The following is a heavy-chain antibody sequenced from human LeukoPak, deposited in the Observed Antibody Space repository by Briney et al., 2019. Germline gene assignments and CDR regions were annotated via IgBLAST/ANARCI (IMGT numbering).Heavy chain of an antibody. D-gene: IGHD6-13*01. Sequence: PGGSLRLSCAASGFTFSSYSMNWVRQAPGKGLEWVSYISSSSSTIYYADSVKGRFTISRDNAKNSLYLQMNSLRAGDTAVYYCAKDVRQYSSSWYRYYYGMDVWDQGTTVTVSS. V-gene: IGHV3-48*01. J-gene: IGHJ6*02. CDR1: GFTFSSYS. CDR2: ISSSSSTI. CDR3: AKDVRQYSSSWYRYYYGMDV.